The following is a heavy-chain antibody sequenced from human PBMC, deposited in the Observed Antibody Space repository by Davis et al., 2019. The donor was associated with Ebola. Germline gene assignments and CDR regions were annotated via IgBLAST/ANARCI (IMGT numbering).Heavy chain of an antibody. CDR2: IYYSGST. V-gene: IGHV4-59*08. CDR3: ASPSYSSGNYYYYYGMDV. Sequence: GSLRLSCTVSGGSISSYYWSWIRQPPGKGLEWIGYIYYSGSTNYNPSLKSRVTISVDTSKNQFSLKLSSVTAADTAVYYCASPSYSSGNYYYYYGMDVWGQGTTVTVSS. D-gene: IGHD6-19*01. CDR1: GGSISSYY. J-gene: IGHJ6*02.